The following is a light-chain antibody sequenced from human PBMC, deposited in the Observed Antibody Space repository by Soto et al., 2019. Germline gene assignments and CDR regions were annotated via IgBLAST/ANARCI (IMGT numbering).Light chain of an antibody. CDR2: KAS. Sequence: DIRMTQSRSTLSASVGDRVTITCGASQSINSWLAWYQQKPGKAPKLLIYKASSLESGVPSRFSGSGSGTEFTLTISSLQPDDFATYYCQQYNSYPWTFGQGTKVEIK. CDR3: QQYNSYPWT. V-gene: IGKV1-5*03. CDR1: QSINSW. J-gene: IGKJ1*01.